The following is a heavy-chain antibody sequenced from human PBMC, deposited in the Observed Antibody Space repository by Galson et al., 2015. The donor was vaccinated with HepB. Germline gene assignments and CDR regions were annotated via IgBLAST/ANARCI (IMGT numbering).Heavy chain of an antibody. V-gene: IGHV3-30-3*01. CDR1: GFTFSGYA. D-gene: IGHD3-3*01. CDR3: ARAMYGVAVFDY. Sequence: SLRLSCAASGFTFSGYALHWVRQAPGKGLDWVAVIPDDGTTKWYADSVKGRISFARDNSKNTLYLEMSSLRAEDTAVYYCARAMYGVAVFDYWGQGTLVTVSS. J-gene: IGHJ4*02. CDR2: IPDDGTTK.